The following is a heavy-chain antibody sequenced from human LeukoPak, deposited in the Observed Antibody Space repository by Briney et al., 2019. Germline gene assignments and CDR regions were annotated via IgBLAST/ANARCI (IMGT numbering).Heavy chain of an antibody. CDR2: IYHSGST. CDR1: GYSISSGYY. D-gene: IGHD6-19*01. V-gene: IGHV4-38-2*02. Sequence: SQTLSLTCTVSGYSISSGYYWGWFRQPPGRGLEWIASIYHSGSTYYNPSLKSRFTISVDTSNNQFSLKLSSVTAADTAVYYCARRGGSGWYFDYWGQGTLVTVSS. CDR3: ARRGGSGWYFDY. J-gene: IGHJ4*02.